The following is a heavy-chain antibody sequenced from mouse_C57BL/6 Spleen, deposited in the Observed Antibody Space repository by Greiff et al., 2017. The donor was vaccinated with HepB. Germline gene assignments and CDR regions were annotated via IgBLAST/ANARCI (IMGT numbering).Heavy chain of an antibody. Sequence: VKLQESGPELVKPGASVKISCKASGYTFTDYYINWVKQRPGQGLEWIGWIFPGSGSTYYNEKFKGKATLTVDKSSSTAYMLLGSLTSEDSAVYFCARGIWDYDGYFDVWGTGTTVTVSS. CDR2: IFPGSGST. CDR3: ARGIWDYDGYFDV. J-gene: IGHJ1*03. CDR1: GYTFTDYY. V-gene: IGHV1-75*01. D-gene: IGHD2-4*01.